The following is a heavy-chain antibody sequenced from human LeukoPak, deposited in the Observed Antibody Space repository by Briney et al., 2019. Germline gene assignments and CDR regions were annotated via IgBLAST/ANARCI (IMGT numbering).Heavy chain of an antibody. CDR3: ARLAVYYYMDV. CDR2: IYPGDSDT. V-gene: IGHV5-51*01. Sequence: GESLKISCKGSGYIFTSNWIGWVRQMPGKGLGWMGIIYPGDSDTRYSPSFEGQVTISADKSICTAYLQWNSLKASDTAMYYCARLAVYYYMDVWGKGTTVTVSS. J-gene: IGHJ6*03. CDR1: GYIFTSNW.